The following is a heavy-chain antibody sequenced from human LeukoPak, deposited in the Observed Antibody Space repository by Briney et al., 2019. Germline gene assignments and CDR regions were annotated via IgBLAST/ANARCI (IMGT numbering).Heavy chain of an antibody. CDR2: IYSSGNT. CDR1: GFTVSSNY. CDR3: AGLTGYSDY. Sequence: GGSLRLSCAASGFTVSSNYMNWVRQAPGKGLEWVSVIYSSGNTNYADSVKGRFSISRDNSKNTLYLQMNSLRAEDTAVYYCAGLTGYSDYWGQGTLVTVSS. J-gene: IGHJ4*02. D-gene: IGHD3-9*01. V-gene: IGHV3-53*01.